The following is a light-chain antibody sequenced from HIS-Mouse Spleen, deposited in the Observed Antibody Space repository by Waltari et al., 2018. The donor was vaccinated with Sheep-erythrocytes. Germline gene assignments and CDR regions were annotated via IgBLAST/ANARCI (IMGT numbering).Light chain of an antibody. J-gene: IGLJ1*01. CDR3: CSDAGSYNHV. V-gene: IGLV2-11*01. CDR2: DVS. Sequence: SISCTGTSSDVGGYNYVSWYQQYPRKAPKLIIYDVSKRPSGVPDRFSCSKSGNTASLTISGLQAEDEADYYCCSDAGSYNHVFATGTKVTVL. CDR1: SSDVGGYNY.